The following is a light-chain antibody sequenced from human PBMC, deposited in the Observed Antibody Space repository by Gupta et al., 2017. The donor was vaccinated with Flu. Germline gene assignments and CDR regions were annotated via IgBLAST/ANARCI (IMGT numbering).Light chain of an antibody. CDR2: HVS. J-gene: IGLJ3*02. CDR1: NY. V-gene: IGLV2-11*03. CDR3: CPYAGSYTWV. Sequence: NYVSFFQQHPGKAPKFLIYHVSQRPSGVPARFSGSKSGNTASLTISGLEAEDEAHYYCCPYAGSYTWVFGGGTMLTAL.